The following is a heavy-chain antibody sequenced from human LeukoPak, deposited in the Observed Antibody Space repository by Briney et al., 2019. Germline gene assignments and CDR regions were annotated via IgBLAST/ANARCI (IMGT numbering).Heavy chain of an antibody. D-gene: IGHD1-26*01. J-gene: IGHJ6*02. CDR2: INHSGST. CDR3: ARTFSESYYYYGMDV. V-gene: IGHV4-34*01. CDR1: GGSFSGYY. Sequence: PSETLSLTCAVYGGSFSGYYWSWIRQPPGKGLEWIGEINHSGSTNYNPSLKSRVTISADTSKNQFSLKLSSVTAADTAVYYCARTFSESYYYYGMDVWGQGTTVTVSS.